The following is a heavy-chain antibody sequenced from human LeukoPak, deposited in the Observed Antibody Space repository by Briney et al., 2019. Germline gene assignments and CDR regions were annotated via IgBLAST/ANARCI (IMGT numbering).Heavy chain of an antibody. CDR2: ISAYNGNT. D-gene: IGHD6-6*01. J-gene: IGHJ4*02. CDR3: ARVWVDSSSSPLPAIDY. V-gene: IGHV1-18*01. Sequence: ASVKVSCKASGYTFTSYGISWVRQAPGQGLEWIGWISAYNGNTNYAQKLQGRVTMTTDTSTSTAYMELRSLRSDDTAVYYCARVWVDSSSSPLPAIDYWGQGTLVTVSS. CDR1: GYTFTSYG.